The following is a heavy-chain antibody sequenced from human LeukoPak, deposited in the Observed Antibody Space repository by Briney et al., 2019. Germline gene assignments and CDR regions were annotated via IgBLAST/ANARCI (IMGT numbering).Heavy chain of an antibody. D-gene: IGHD6-13*01. CDR2: INPNSGGT. V-gene: IGHV1-2*02. Sequence: GASVKVSCKASGYTFTSYYMHWVRQAPGQGLEWMGWINPNSGGTNYAQKFQGRVTMTRDTSISTAYMELSRLRSDDTAVYYCARDPIVAAAGYDYWGQGTLVTVSS. CDR3: ARDPIVAAAGYDY. J-gene: IGHJ4*02. CDR1: GYTFTSYY.